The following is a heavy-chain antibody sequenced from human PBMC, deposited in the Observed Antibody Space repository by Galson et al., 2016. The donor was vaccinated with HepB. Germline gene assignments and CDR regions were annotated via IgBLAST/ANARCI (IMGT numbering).Heavy chain of an antibody. J-gene: IGHJ3*02. CDR2: IKQDGSEK. CDR1: GILFGSYW. Sequence: SLRLSCAASGILFGSYWMTWVRQAPGKGLEWVASIKQDGSEKYCVDSVKRRFTISRDNPKKSLSLEMNSLRAEDTAMYYCASSIVVIPAAIRFDAFDIWGQGTMVTVSS. D-gene: IGHD2-2*02. V-gene: IGHV3-7*01. CDR3: ASSIVVIPAAIRFDAFDI.